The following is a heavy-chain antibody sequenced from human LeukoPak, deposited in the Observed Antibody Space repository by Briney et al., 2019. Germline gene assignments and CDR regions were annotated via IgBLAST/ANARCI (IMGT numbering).Heavy chain of an antibody. CDR3: ARVRYYSGSGSYFYFDY. J-gene: IGHJ4*02. CDR1: GGSISSYY. CDR2: IYASGST. D-gene: IGHD3-10*01. V-gene: IGHV4-4*07. Sequence: PSETLSLTCTVSGGSISSYYWSWIRQPAGKGLEWIGRIYASGSTTYHPSLKSRVTMSVDTSKNQFSLKLSSVTAADTAVYYCARVRYYSGSGSYFYFDYWGQGTLVTVSS.